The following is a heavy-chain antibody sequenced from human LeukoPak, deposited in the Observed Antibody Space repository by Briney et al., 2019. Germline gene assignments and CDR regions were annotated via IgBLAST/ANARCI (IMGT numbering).Heavy chain of an antibody. CDR1: GGTFSSYA. D-gene: IGHD5-12*01. Sequence: ASVKVSCKASGGTFSSYAISWVRQAPGQGLEWMGRIIPILGIANYAQKFQGRVTITADKSTSTAYIELSSLRSEDTAVYYCASGGYDSALDYWGQGTLITVSS. CDR3: ASGGYDSALDY. CDR2: IIPILGIA. J-gene: IGHJ4*02. V-gene: IGHV1-69*04.